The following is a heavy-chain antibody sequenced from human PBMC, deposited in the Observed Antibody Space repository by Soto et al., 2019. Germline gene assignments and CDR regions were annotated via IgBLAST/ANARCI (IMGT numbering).Heavy chain of an antibody. D-gene: IGHD2-21*01. CDR2: MNAGNGNT. CDR3: ARDCTYCGGDTGREAFDI. J-gene: IGHJ3*02. CDR1: GYTFNIYA. V-gene: IGHV1-3*01. Sequence: QVRLEQSGADVKTPGASVKVSCQASGYTFNIYAIHWVRQAPGQRPEWRGWMNAGNGNTEYSPKVNGSITMTRDRYARAAYMDRSGLTSEDPAVYYCARDCTYCGGDTGREAFDIWGQGTMVTVS.